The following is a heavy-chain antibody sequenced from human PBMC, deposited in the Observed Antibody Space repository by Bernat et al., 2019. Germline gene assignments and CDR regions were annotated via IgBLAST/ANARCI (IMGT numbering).Heavy chain of an antibody. D-gene: IGHD3-22*01. Sequence: QVQLVQSGAEVKKPGASVKVSCKASGYTFTSYGISWVRQAPGQGLEWMGWISAYNGNTNYAQKLQGRVNMTTDTSTSTADMELRSLRSDDTAVYYCARVPHPDIFYYDSSGYRPAFDIWGQATMVTVSS. V-gene: IGHV1-18*01. CDR3: ARVPHPDIFYYDSSGYRPAFDI. CDR1: GYTFTSYG. CDR2: ISAYNGNT. J-gene: IGHJ3*02.